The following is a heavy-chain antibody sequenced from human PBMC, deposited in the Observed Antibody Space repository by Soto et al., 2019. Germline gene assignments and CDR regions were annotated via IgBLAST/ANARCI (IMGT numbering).Heavy chain of an antibody. CDR3: ARVDVYVTTSPQDV. D-gene: IGHD3-16*01. Sequence: ASVKVSCKASGYTFTSYGISWVRQAPGQGLEWMGWISAYNGNTNYAQNLQGRVTLTTDTSTSTAYMELRSLISNDTAVYYCARVDVYVTTSPQDVWGQGTTVTVSS. CDR1: GYTFTSYG. CDR2: ISAYNGNT. V-gene: IGHV1-18*01. J-gene: IGHJ6*02.